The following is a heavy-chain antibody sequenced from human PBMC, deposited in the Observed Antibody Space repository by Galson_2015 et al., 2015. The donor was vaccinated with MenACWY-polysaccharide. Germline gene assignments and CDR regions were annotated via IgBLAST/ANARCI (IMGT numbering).Heavy chain of an antibody. D-gene: IGHD1-1*01. CDR1: GFTFSNYG. Sequence: SLRLSCAASGFTFSNYGMHWVRQAPGKGLEWVAITWYNGNNKYYADSVKDRFTISRDNSKNTLYLQMNSLRAEDTAVYYCARLWKYYFDYWGQGTLVTVSS. V-gene: IGHV3-33*01. CDR3: ARLWKYYFDY. J-gene: IGHJ4*02. CDR2: TWYNGNNK.